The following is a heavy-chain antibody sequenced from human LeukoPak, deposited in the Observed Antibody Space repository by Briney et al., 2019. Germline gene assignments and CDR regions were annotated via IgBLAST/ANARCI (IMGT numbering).Heavy chain of an antibody. V-gene: IGHV4-31*03. D-gene: IGHD3-22*01. CDR2: IFYSGST. CDR3: AREGGDSSGYYLGEWLDYAFDI. CDR1: GGSISSGGYY. J-gene: IGHJ3*02. Sequence: SQTLSLTCTVSGGSISSGGYYWSWIRQHPGKGLEWIGYIFYSGSTYYNPSLKSRVTISVDKSKNQFSLKLSSVTAADTAVYYCAREGGDSSGYYLGEWLDYAFDIWGQGTMVTVSS.